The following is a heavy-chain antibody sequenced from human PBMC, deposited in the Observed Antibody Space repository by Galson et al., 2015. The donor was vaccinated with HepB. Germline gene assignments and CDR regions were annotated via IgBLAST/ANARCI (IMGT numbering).Heavy chain of an antibody. J-gene: IGHJ6*02. V-gene: IGHV3-23*01. CDR3: AKFPTVTPLVVMDV. CDR2: ISSSGGST. Sequence: SLRLSCAASGFTFSSYAMSWVRQAPGKGLEWVSAISSSGGSTYCADSVKGRFTISRDNSKNTLYLQMNSLRAEDTAVYYCAKFPTVTPLVVMDVWGQGTTVTVSS. CDR1: GFTFSSYA. D-gene: IGHD4-17*01.